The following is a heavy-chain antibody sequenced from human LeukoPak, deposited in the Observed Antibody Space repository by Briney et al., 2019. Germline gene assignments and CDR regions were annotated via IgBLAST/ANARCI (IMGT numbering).Heavy chain of an antibody. CDR1: GYTFTGYY. CDR3: ARDFHRLVGATPTAYYYGMDV. V-gene: IGHV1-2*04. D-gene: IGHD1-26*01. Sequence: ASVKVSCKASGYTFTGYYMHWVRQAPGQGLEWMGWINPNSGGTNYAQKFQGWVTMTRDTSISTAYVELSRLRSDDTAVYYCARDFHRLVGATPTAYYYGMDVWGQGTTVTVSS. CDR2: INPNSGGT. J-gene: IGHJ6*02.